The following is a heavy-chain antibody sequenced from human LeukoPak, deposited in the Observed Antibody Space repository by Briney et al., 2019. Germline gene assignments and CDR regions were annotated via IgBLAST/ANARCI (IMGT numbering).Heavy chain of an antibody. CDR3: ARGFEEPATARGRYYYYYYYMDV. Sequence: PSETLSLTCTVSGGSISSGGYYWSWIRQPPGKGLEWIGYIYHSGSTYYNPSLKSRVTISVDRSKNQFSLKLSSVTAADTAVYYCARGFEEPATARGRYYYYYYYMDVWGKGTTVTVSS. CDR2: IYHSGST. D-gene: IGHD1-14*01. CDR1: GGSISSGGYY. J-gene: IGHJ6*03. V-gene: IGHV4-30-2*01.